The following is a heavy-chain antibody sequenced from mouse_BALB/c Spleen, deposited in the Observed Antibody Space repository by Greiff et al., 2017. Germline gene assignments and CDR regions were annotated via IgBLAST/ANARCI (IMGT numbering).Heavy chain of an antibody. CDR1: GFDFSRYW. J-gene: IGHJ4*01. V-gene: IGHV4-1*02. D-gene: IGHD2-1*01. CDR2: INPDSSTI. CDR3: ARRGGNYVYYAMDY. Sequence: EVQVVESGGGLVQPGGSLKLSCAASGFDFSRYWMSWVRQAPGKGLEWIGEINPDSSTINYTPSLKDKFIISRDNAKNTLYLQMSKVRSEDTALYYCARRGGNYVYYAMDYWGQGTSVTVSS.